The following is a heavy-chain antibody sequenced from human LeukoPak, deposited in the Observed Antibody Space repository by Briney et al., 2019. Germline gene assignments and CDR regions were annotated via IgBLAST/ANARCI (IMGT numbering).Heavy chain of an antibody. Sequence: SETLSLTCTVSGASISSGAYYWNWIRQHPGKGLEWIAYIYYSGSTYYNPSLKSRVTISIDTSKNQFSLKLSSVTAADTAVYYCARAGGFFSPFGYWGQGTLVTVSS. CDR1: GASISSGAYY. J-gene: IGHJ4*02. CDR2: IYYSGST. V-gene: IGHV4-31*03. CDR3: ARAGGFFSPFGY. D-gene: IGHD3-16*01.